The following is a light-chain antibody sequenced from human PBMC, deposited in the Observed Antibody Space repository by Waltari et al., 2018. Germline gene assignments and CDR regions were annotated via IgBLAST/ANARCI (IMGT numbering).Light chain of an antibody. CDR3: QQYESYWT. CDR2: KAS. J-gene: IGKJ1*01. V-gene: IGKV1-5*03. Sequence: DIHMTQSPSTLSASIGDTVTITCRASQDINTWFAWSQQRPGKAPNLLIYKASYLESGVPSRFSGSGSGTEFTLTISSLQPDDFATYFCQQYESYWTFGQGTKVEMK. CDR1: QDINTW.